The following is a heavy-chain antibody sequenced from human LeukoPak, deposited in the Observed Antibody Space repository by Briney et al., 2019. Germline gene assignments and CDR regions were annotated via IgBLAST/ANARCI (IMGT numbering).Heavy chain of an antibody. Sequence: GGSLRLSCAASGFLFSRYWMSWVRQAPGKGLEWVSYISSSSSTIYYADSVKGRFTISRDNAKNSLYLQMNSLRAEDTAVYYCARGVGYCSSTSCSLYYYYYYYMDVWGKGTTVTVSS. CDR3: ARGVGYCSSTSCSLYYYYYYYMDV. CDR1: GFLFSRYW. D-gene: IGHD2-2*03. V-gene: IGHV3-48*01. CDR2: ISSSSSTI. J-gene: IGHJ6*03.